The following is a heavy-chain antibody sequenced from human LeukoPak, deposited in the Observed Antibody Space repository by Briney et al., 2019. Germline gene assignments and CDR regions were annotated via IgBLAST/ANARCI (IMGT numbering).Heavy chain of an antibody. J-gene: IGHJ3*02. CDR3: VRYCSSTSCYAGENAFDI. Sequence: RASVKVSCKASGYTFTGYYMHWVRQAPGQGLEWMGWINPNSGGTNSAQKFQGRVTMTRDTSISTAYMELSRLSSDDTAVYYCVRYCSSTSCYAGENAFDIWGQGTMVTVSS. CDR2: INPNSGGT. CDR1: GYTFTGYY. D-gene: IGHD2-2*01. V-gene: IGHV1-2*02.